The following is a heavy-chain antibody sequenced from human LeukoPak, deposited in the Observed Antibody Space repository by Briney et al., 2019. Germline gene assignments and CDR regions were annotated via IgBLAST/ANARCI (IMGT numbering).Heavy chain of an antibody. J-gene: IGHJ3*02. CDR3: ASSYGSGSYSDAFDI. D-gene: IGHD3-10*01. CDR2: ISYDGSNK. V-gene: IGHV3-30*19. Sequence: GSLRLSCAASGFTFSNYGMHWVRQAPGKGLEWVAVISYDGSNKYYADSVKGRFTISRDNSKNTLYLQMNSLRAEDTAVYYCASSYGSGSYSDAFDIWGQGTMVTVSS. CDR1: GFTFSNYG.